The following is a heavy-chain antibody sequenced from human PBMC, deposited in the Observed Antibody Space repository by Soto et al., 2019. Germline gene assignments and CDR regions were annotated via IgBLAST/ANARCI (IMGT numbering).Heavy chain of an antibody. Sequence: ASVKVSCKASGGTFSSYAISWVRQAPGQGLEWMGWISAYNGTTNYAQKLQGRVTMTTDTSTSTAYMELRSLRSDDTAVYYCARNGGSGYYYFAATFDYWGQGTLVTVSS. V-gene: IGHV1-18*01. CDR1: GGTFSSYA. CDR2: ISAYNGTT. J-gene: IGHJ4*02. D-gene: IGHD3-22*01. CDR3: ARNGGSGYYYFAATFDY.